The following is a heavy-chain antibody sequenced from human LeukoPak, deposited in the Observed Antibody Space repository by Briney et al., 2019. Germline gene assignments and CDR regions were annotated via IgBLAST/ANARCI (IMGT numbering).Heavy chain of an antibody. CDR1: GGSFSCYY. CDR2: INHSGIT. J-gene: IGHJ6*02. Sequence: SETLSLTCAVYGGSFSCYYWSWIRQPPGKGLEWIGEINHSGITNYNPSLKSRVTISVDTSKNQFSLTLSSVTAADTAVYYCGRSYDILTGYYRRYYYGMDVWGQGTTVTVSS. CDR3: GRSYDILTGYYRRYYYGMDV. V-gene: IGHV4-34*01. D-gene: IGHD3-9*01.